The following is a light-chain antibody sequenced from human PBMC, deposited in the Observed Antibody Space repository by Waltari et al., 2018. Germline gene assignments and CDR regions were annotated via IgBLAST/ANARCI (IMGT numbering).Light chain of an antibody. CDR3: HQTSDSPYT. J-gene: IGKJ2*01. CDR1: QRIGGS. Sequence: EIVLTQSPDFHYVTPKEKLTIPCRASQRIGGSLHWYRQKPDQSPERLIKDASQSFSGGPSRFSGSGSGRDFTRTINSLEAEDAATYYCHQTSDSPYTFGQGTKLESK. V-gene: IGKV6-21*01. CDR2: DAS.